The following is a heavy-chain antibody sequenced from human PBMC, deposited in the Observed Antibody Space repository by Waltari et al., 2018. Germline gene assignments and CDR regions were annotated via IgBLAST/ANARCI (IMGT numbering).Heavy chain of an antibody. D-gene: IGHD3-16*01. Sequence: QVQLVESGGGVVQPGRSLRLSCAASGFTFSSYGMHWVRKAPGKGLEWVAVIWYDGSNKYYADSVKGRFTISRDNSKNTLYLQMNSLRAEDTAVYYCARDNYDYVWGSYSPDYWGQGTLVTVSS. CDR3: ARDNYDYVWGSYSPDY. CDR1: GFTFSSYG. V-gene: IGHV3-33*01. J-gene: IGHJ4*02. CDR2: IWYDGSNK.